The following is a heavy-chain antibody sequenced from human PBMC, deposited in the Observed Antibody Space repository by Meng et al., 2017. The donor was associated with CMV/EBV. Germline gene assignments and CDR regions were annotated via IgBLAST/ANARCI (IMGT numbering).Heavy chain of an antibody. V-gene: IGHV4-4*07. CDR2: IYTSGST. J-gene: IGHJ5*02. CDR1: GGSIRIYH. CDR3: ARDLMNCSSTSCANWFDP. D-gene: IGHD2-2*01. Sequence: GQLKGSGPGLVKPSETLSLTFTVSGGSIRIYHWRWIRQPAGKGLGWIGRIYTSGSTNYNPSLKSRVTMSVDTSKNQFSLKLSSVTAADTAVYYCARDLMNCSSTSCANWFDPWGQGTLVTVSS.